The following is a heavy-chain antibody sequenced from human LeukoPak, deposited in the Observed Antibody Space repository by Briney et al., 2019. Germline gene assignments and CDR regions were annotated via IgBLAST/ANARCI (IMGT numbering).Heavy chain of an antibody. Sequence: SETLSLTCTVSGGSISSYYWSWIRQPAGKGLEWIGRIYTSGSTNYNPSLKSRVTMSVDTSKNQFSLKLSSVTAADTAVYYCARDRGYYDSELSAKGAFDIWGQGTMVTVSS. V-gene: IGHV4-4*07. CDR3: ARDRGYYDSELSAKGAFDI. J-gene: IGHJ3*02. CDR1: GGSISSYY. CDR2: IYTSGST. D-gene: IGHD3-22*01.